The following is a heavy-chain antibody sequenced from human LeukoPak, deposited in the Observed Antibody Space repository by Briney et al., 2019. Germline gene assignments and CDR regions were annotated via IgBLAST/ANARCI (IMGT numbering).Heavy chain of an antibody. CDR3: ARAYDYGDHFDY. J-gene: IGHJ4*02. D-gene: IGHD4-17*01. V-gene: IGHV3-30-3*01. CDR1: GFTFSSYA. Sequence: PGGSLRLSCAASGFTFSSYAMHWVRQAPGKGLEWVAVISYDGSNKYYADSVKGRFTIPRDNSKNTLYLQMNSLRAEDTAVYYCARAYDYGDHFDYWGQGTLVTVSS. CDR2: ISYDGSNK.